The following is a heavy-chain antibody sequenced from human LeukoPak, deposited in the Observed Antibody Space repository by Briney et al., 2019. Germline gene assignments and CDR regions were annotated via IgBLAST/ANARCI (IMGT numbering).Heavy chain of an antibody. CDR2: IFGSGGSP. V-gene: IGHV3-23*01. Sequence: GGSLRLSCEASGFTFGSFAMYWVRQAPGKGLDWIAGIFGSGGSPHYADSVKGRITISRDNSKNTVYLQINSLRAEDTAVYYCGKTTAGYSSGQKPAWPVDYWGQGTLVTVSS. CDR3: GKTTAGYSSGQKPAWPVDY. J-gene: IGHJ4*02. D-gene: IGHD5-18*01. CDR1: GFTFGSFA.